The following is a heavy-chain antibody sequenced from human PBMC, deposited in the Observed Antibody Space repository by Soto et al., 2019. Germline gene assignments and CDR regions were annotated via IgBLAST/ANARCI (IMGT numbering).Heavy chain of an antibody. J-gene: IGHJ6*02. CDR3: ARTDCSSTSCYNYYYYGMDV. Sequence: ASVKVSCNTSGYSFTKYGLHWVRQAPGQRLEWMGWINPGNGDTKYSQKFQGRVTITRDTSATTAYMELSSLRSEDSAVFYCARTDCSSTSCYNYYYYGMDVWGQGTTVTVSS. CDR2: INPGNGDT. V-gene: IGHV1-3*01. CDR1: GYSFTKYG. D-gene: IGHD2-2*01.